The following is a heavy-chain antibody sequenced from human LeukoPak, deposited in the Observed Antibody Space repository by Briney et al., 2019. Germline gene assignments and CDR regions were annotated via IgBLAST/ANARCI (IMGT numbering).Heavy chain of an antibody. Sequence: GASVKVSCKASGYTFTIYDINWVRQAPGQGLEWMGWMNPNSGNTGYAQKFQGRVTMTRNTSISTAYMELSSLRSEDTAVYYCARGAYSSSWYYYYYYGMDVWGQGTTVTVSS. CDR1: GYTFTIYD. V-gene: IGHV1-8*01. CDR3: ARGAYSSSWYYYYYYGMDV. J-gene: IGHJ6*02. CDR2: MNPNSGNT. D-gene: IGHD6-13*01.